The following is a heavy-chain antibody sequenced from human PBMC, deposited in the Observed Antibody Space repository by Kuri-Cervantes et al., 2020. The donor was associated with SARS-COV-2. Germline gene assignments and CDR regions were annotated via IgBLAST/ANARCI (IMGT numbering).Heavy chain of an antibody. CDR3: ARQYCTNGVCYTPFDY. D-gene: IGHD2-8*01. CDR1: GGSISSSSYY. V-gene: IGHV4-39*01. J-gene: IGHJ4*02. Sequence: SETLSLTCTVSGGSISSSSYYWGWIRQPPGKGLEWIGSSYYSGCTYYNPSLKSRVTISVDTSKNQFSLKLSSVTAADTAVYYCARQYCTNGVCYTPFDYWGQGTLVTVSS. CDR2: SYYSGCT.